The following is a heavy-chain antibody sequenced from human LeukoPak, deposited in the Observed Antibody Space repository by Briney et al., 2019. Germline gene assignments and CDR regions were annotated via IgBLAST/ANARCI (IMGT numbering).Heavy chain of an antibody. CDR1: GYTLTELS. J-gene: IGHJ4*02. Sequence: ASVKVSCKVSGYTLTELSMHWVRQAPGKELEWMGGFDPEDGETIYAQKFQGRVTMTEDTSTDTAYMELSSLRSEDTAVYYCAGSLYGAVAGTADYWGQGTLVTVSS. D-gene: IGHD6-19*01. CDR2: FDPEDGET. V-gene: IGHV1-24*01. CDR3: AGSLYGAVAGTADY.